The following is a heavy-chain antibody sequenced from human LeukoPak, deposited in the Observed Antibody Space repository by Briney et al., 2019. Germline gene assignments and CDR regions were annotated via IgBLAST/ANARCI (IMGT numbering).Heavy chain of an antibody. D-gene: IGHD2-21*01. Sequence: GASVKVSCKASGYTFTSNYIHWVRQAPGQGLEWMGMIYPRDGSTSYAQKFQGRVTVTRDTSTSTVHMELSGLRSEDTAVYYCARDYGPYPGCSWFDPWGQGTLVTVSS. J-gene: IGHJ5*02. V-gene: IGHV1-46*01. CDR1: GYTFTSNY. CDR3: ARDYGPYPGCSWFDP. CDR2: IYPRDGST.